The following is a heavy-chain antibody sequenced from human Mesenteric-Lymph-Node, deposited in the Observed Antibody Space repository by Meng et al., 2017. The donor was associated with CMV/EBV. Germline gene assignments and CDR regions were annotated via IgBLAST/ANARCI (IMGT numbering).Heavy chain of an antibody. CDR1: GFTVSSNY. CDR2: FYSSGST. Sequence: GESLKISCAASGFTVSSNYMSWVRQAPGKGLEWVSVFYSSGSTYYADSVKGRFTISRDNSKNTLYLQMDSLRAEDTAVYYCARGTGMWFDPWGQGTLVTVSS. V-gene: IGHV3-66*02. J-gene: IGHJ5*02. D-gene: IGHD1-1*01. CDR3: ARGTGMWFDP.